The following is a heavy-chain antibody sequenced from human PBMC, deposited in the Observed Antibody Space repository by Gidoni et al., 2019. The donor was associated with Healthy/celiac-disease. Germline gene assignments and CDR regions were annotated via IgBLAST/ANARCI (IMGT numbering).Heavy chain of an antibody. Sequence: QVQLVESGGGVVQPGRSLRLSCAASGFTFSSYGMHWVRQAPGKGLEWVAVIWYYGSNKYYADSVKGRFTISRDNSKNTLYLQMNSLRAEDTAVYYCARDSVTKGPLNWFDPWGQGTLVTVSS. V-gene: IGHV3-33*01. CDR3: ARDSVTKGPLNWFDP. J-gene: IGHJ5*02. CDR2: IWYYGSNK. CDR1: GFTFSSYG. D-gene: IGHD4-4*01.